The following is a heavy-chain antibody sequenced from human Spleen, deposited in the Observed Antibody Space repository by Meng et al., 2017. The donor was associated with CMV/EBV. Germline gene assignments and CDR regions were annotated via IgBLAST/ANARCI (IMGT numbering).Heavy chain of an antibody. CDR3: ARDGVGVIATFDY. V-gene: IGHV3-21*01. CDR2: ISSSSSYI. D-gene: IGHD2-21*01. Sequence: GGSLRLSCAASGFSFSSYWMHWVRQAPGKVLEWVSSISSSSSYIYYADSVKGRFTISRDNAKNSLYLQMNSLRAEYTAVYYCARDGVGVIATFDYWGQGTLVTVSS. J-gene: IGHJ4*02. CDR1: GFSFSSYW.